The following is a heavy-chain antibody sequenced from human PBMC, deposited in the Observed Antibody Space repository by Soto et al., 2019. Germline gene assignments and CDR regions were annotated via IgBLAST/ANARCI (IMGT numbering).Heavy chain of an antibody. CDR3: AKDMASTVPAAKGSLYYFDY. V-gene: IGHV3-23*01. Sequence: PGGSLRLSCAASGFTFSSYAMSWVRQAPGKGLEWVSAISGSGGSTYYADSVKGRFTISRDNSKNTLYLQMNSLRAEDTAVYYCAKDMASTVPAAKGSLYYFDYWGQGTLVTVSS. J-gene: IGHJ4*02. CDR2: ISGSGGST. CDR1: GFTFSSYA. D-gene: IGHD2-2*01.